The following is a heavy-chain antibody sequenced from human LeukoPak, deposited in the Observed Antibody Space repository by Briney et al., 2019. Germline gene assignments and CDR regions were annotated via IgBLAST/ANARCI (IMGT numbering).Heavy chain of an antibody. J-gene: IGHJ5*02. D-gene: IGHD2/OR15-2a*01. CDR1: GYTFTTYS. CDR2: VSPYNGHT. V-gene: IGHV1-18*04. Sequence: ASVKVSCKASGYTFTTYSITWVRQAPGQGLEWMGWVSPYNGHTNYAQKLQGRVTMTTDTSTSTAYMELRSLRSDDTAVYYCARGEEYSNWFDPWGQGTLVTVSS. CDR3: ARGEEYSNWFDP.